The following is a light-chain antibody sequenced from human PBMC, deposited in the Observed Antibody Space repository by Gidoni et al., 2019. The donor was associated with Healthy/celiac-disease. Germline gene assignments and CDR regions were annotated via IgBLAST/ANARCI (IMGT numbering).Light chain of an antibody. CDR3: QQRSNWPLT. Sequence: EIVLTQYPPTLSVPPGERATLSCRANQSVSSYLAWYQQKPGQAPRLLIYEASNRATGIPARFSGSGSGTDFTLTISSLEPEDFAVYYCQQRSNWPLTFGGGTRVEIK. CDR1: QSVSSY. CDR2: EAS. J-gene: IGKJ4*01. V-gene: IGKV3-11*01.